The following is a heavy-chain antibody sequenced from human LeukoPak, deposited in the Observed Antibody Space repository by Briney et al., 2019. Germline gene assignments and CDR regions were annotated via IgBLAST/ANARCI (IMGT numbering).Heavy chain of an antibody. V-gene: IGHV3-74*01. CDR2: INSDGSST. CDR1: GFTFSSYW. J-gene: IGHJ4*02. Sequence: GGSLRLSCAASGFTFSSYWMHWVRQAPGKGLVWVSRINSDGSSTSYADSVKGRFTISRDNAKNTLYLQMNSLRAEDTAEYYCTRDGPRVGYYDSSGSQSHNYWGQGTLVTVSS. D-gene: IGHD3-22*01. CDR3: TRDGPRVGYYDSSGSQSHNY.